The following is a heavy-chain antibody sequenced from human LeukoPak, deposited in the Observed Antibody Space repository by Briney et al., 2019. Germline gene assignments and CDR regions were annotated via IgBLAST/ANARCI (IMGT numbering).Heavy chain of an antibody. D-gene: IGHD6-13*01. CDR1: GYTFTGYY. J-gene: IGHJ3*02. Sequence: ASVKVSCKASGYTFTGYYMHWVRQAPGQGLEWMGWINPNSGGTNYAQKFQGRVTMTRDTSISTAYMELSRLRSDDTAVYYCARDPFIDSSSWYGATGDAFDIWGQGTMVTVSS. CDR2: INPNSGGT. CDR3: ARDPFIDSSSWYGATGDAFDI. V-gene: IGHV1-2*02.